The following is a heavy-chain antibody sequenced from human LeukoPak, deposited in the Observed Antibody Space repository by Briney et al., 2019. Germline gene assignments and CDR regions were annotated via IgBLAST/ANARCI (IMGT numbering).Heavy chain of an antibody. CDR2: IYYSGST. Sequence: SETLSLTCTVSGGSISSGGYYWSWIRQHPGKGLEWIGYIYYSGSTYYNPSLKSRLTISVDTSKNQFSLKLSSVTAADTAVYYCARRDGYNYSEDYWGQGTLVTVSS. V-gene: IGHV4-31*03. J-gene: IGHJ4*02. D-gene: IGHD5-24*01. CDR3: ARRDGYNYSEDY. CDR1: GGSISSGGYY.